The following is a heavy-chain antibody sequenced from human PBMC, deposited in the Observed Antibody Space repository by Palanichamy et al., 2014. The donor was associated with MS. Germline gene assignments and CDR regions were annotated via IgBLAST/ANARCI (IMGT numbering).Heavy chain of an antibody. D-gene: IGHD3-10*01. CDR3: ARAGAWYNWLDP. J-gene: IGHJ5*02. Sequence: QVQLVQSGAEVKKPGASVKVSCKASGYIFTSFDIHWVRQATGQGLEWMGWMNPNNGHTELAQRFQGRLTMTRNTSITTAYMELSALTSEDTAVYYCARAGAWYNWLDPWGQGTLVTVSS. CDR2: MNPNNGHT. CDR1: GYIFTSFD. V-gene: IGHV1-8*01.